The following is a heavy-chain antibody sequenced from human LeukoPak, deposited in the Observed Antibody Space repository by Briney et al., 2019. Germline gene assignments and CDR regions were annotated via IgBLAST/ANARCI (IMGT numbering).Heavy chain of an antibody. J-gene: IGHJ4*02. Sequence: PSETLSLTCTVSGGSISSYYWSWIRQPPGKGLEWIGYIYYSGSTNYNPSLKSRVTISVDTSKNQFSLKLSSVTAADTAVYYCARLRDYYYSSGIGYFGFWGQGTLVTVSS. V-gene: IGHV4-59*01. CDR2: IYYSGST. D-gene: IGHD3-22*01. CDR3: ARLRDYYYSSGIGYFGF. CDR1: GGSISSYY.